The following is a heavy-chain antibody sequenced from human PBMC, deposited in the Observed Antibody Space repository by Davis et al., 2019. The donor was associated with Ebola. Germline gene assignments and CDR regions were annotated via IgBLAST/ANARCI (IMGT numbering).Heavy chain of an antibody. CDR2: IYYSGST. D-gene: IGHD6-19*01. CDR1: GGSIGSSTYY. CDR3: ARGGAVAGP. V-gene: IGHV4-39*01. J-gene: IGHJ5*02. Sequence: SETLSLICTVSGGSIGSSTYYWGWIRQPPGKGLEWIGSIYYSGSTYYNPSLKSRVTISVDTSKNQFSLKLSSVTAADTAVYYCARGGAVAGPWGQGTLVTVSS.